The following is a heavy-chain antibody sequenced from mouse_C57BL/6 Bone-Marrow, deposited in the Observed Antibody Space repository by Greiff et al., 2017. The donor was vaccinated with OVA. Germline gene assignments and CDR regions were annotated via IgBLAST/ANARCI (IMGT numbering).Heavy chain of an antibody. D-gene: IGHD1-1*01. J-gene: IGHJ4*01. CDR3: ARWTVVANYAMDY. CDR1: GFTFSDYG. Sequence: DVMLVESGGGLVKPGGSLKLSCAASGFTFSDYGMHWVRQAPEKGLEWVAYISSGSSTIYYADTVKGRFTISRDNAKNTLFLQMTSLRSEDTAMYYCARWTVVANYAMDYWGQGTSVTVSS. V-gene: IGHV5-17*01. CDR2: ISSGSSTI.